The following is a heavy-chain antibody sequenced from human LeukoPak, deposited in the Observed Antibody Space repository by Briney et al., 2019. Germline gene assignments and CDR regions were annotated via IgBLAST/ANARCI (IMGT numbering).Heavy chain of an antibody. J-gene: IGHJ4*02. CDR1: GGSISSYY. CDR3: ARFSRAAAGTQRYFDY. V-gene: IGHV4-59*01. CDR2: IYYSGST. Sequence: SETLSLTCTVSGGSISSYYWSWIRQPPGKGLEWIGYIYYSGSTNYNPSLKSRVTISVDTSKNRFSLKLSSVTAADTAAYYCARFSRAAAGTQRYFDYWGQGTLVTVSS. D-gene: IGHD6-13*01.